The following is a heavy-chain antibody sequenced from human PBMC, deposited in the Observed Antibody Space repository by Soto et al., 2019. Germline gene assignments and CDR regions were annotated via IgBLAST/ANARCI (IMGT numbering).Heavy chain of an antibody. CDR1: GCSISSYY. CDR2: IYYSGST. J-gene: IGHJ5*02. Sequence: XETLSLTCTVAGCSISSYYWSWIRQPPGKGLEWIGYIYYSGSTNYNPSLKSRVTISVDTSKNQFSLKLSSVTAADTAVYYCARVRGYGSGSYLGNWFDHWGQGNLVTVSS. D-gene: IGHD3-10*01. V-gene: IGHV4-59*01. CDR3: ARVRGYGSGSYLGNWFDH.